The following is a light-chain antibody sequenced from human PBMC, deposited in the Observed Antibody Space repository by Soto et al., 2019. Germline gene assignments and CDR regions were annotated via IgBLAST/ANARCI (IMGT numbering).Light chain of an antibody. Sequence: QSVLTQPPSVSAAPGQRVTISCSGSTSNIGNYYVSWYQQFPGTPPKLLIYDNNRRSSGIPDRFSGSKSGTSATLGITGLQADDEADYYCQSNDNGLSGSDVFGTGTKLTVL. CDR1: TSNIGNYY. CDR2: DNN. CDR3: QSNDNGLSGSDV. J-gene: IGLJ1*01. V-gene: IGLV1-51*01.